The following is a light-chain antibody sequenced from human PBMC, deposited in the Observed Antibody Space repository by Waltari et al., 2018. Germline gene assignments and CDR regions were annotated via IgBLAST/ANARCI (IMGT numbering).Light chain of an antibody. CDR1: QSVSSN. CDR3: QQYNNWPPYT. Sequence: EIVMTQSPATLSVSPGERATLSCRASQSVSSNLPWYQQKPGQSPRLLIYGTSTRPTGIPARFSGSGSGTEFTLTISRLQSEDFAVYYCQQYNNWPPYTVGQGTKLEIK. CDR2: GTS. J-gene: IGKJ2*01. V-gene: IGKV3-15*01.